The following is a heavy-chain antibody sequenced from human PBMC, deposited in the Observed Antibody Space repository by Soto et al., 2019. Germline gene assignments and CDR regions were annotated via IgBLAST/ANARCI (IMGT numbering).Heavy chain of an antibody. CDR3: ASLRFPTYYYDSSVVP. V-gene: IGHV3-48*03. Sequence: PGGSLRLSCAASGFTFSSYEMNWVRQAPGKGLEWVSYISSSGSTIYYADSVKGRFTISRDNAKNSLYLQMNSLRAEDTAVYYCASLRFPTYYYDSSVVPWGQGTLVTVPQ. CDR2: ISSSGSTI. CDR1: GFTFSSYE. J-gene: IGHJ5*02. D-gene: IGHD3-22*01.